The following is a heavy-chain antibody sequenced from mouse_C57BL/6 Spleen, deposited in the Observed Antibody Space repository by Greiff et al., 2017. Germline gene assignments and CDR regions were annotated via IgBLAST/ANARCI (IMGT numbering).Heavy chain of an antibody. CDR2: ILPGSGST. V-gene: IGHV1-9*01. CDR3: ERKGGHYDGYSAWFAY. Sequence: QVQLQQSGAELMKPGASVKLSCKATGYTFTGYWIEWVKQRPGHGLEWIGEILPGSGSTNYNEKFKGKATFTADTSSNTAYMKLSSLTTEDSAIYYCERKGGHYDGYSAWFAYWGQGTLVTVSA. D-gene: IGHD2-3*01. CDR1: GYTFTGYW. J-gene: IGHJ3*01.